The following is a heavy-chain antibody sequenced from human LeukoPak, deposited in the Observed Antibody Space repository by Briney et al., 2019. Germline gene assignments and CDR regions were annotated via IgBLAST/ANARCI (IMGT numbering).Heavy chain of an antibody. CDR1: GFTFSSYA. CDR2: ISYDGSNK. J-gene: IGHJ4*02. CDR3: AREIVVVPAATYFDY. Sequence: GGSLRLSCAASGFTFSSYAMHWVRQAPGKGLEWVAVISYDGSNKYYADSVKGRFTISRDNSKNTLYLQMNSLRAEDTAVYYCAREIVVVPAATYFDYWGQGTLVTVSS. D-gene: IGHD2-2*01. V-gene: IGHV3-30*04.